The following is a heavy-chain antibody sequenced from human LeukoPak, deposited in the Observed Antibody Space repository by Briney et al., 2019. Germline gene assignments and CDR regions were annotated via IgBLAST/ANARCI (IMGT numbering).Heavy chain of an antibody. D-gene: IGHD1-26*01. Sequence: GGSLRLSCAASGFTLSDFYMSWIRQAPGKGLEWVSYMHINGLSTYYGDSVKGRFAISRDNAKNSVFLQMDSLRVEDTAVYFCAKYSGSYYYPPNWDSWGQGTLVTVSS. CDR1: GFTLSDFY. CDR3: AKYSGSYYYPPNWDS. CDR2: MHINGLST. J-gene: IGHJ4*02. V-gene: IGHV3-11*01.